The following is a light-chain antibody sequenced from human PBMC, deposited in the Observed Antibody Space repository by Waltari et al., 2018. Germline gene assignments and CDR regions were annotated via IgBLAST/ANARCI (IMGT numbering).Light chain of an antibody. Sequence: DIQMTQSPSSLSASVGDRVTITCRASQTISVHLNLYQQKPGKAPKFLIYAASSLQSGVPSRFSGSGSGTDFTLTINSLQPEDFATYYCQQSYDTLRFTFGPGTKVDVK. CDR1: QTISVH. V-gene: IGKV1-39*01. CDR3: QQSYDTLRFT. CDR2: AAS. J-gene: IGKJ3*01.